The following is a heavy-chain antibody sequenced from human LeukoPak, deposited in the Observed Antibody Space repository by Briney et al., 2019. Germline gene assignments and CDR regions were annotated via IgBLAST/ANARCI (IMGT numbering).Heavy chain of an antibody. D-gene: IGHD6-13*01. J-gene: IGHJ4*02. CDR2: NKHSGST. V-gene: IGHV4/OR15-8*01. CDR3: ARGKRGYSSSWCDY. CDR1: GGPDHSTNW. Sequence: SETLSLASDVSGGPDHSTNWWTWVRQPQGKGLEWIWENKHSGSTNYNPSLKSRVTISVDTSKNQFSLKLSSVTAADTAVYYCARGKRGYSSSWCDYWGQGTLVTVSS.